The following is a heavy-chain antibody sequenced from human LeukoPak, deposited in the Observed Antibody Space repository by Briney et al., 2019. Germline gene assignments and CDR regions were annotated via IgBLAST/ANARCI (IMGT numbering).Heavy chain of an antibody. CDR2: INPNSGGT. V-gene: IGHV1-2*02. Sequence: ASAKVSCKASGYTFTGYYMHWVRQAPGQGLEWMGWINPNSGGTNYAQKFQGRVTMTRDTSISTAYMELSRLRSDDTAVYYCARALDGDYYMDVWGKGTTVTVSS. CDR3: ARALDGDYYMDV. CDR1: GYTFTGYY. J-gene: IGHJ6*03. D-gene: IGHD4-17*01.